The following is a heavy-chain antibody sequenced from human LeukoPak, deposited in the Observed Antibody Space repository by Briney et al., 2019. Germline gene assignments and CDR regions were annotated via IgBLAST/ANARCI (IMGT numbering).Heavy chain of an antibody. D-gene: IGHD2-2*01. CDR2: ISSSSSNI. CDR1: GFTFSSYS. V-gene: IGHV3-48*01. Sequence: GGSLRLSCAASGFTFSSYSMNWVRQAPGKGLEWVSYISSSSSNIYYADSVKGRFTISRDNSKNTEYLQMNSLRAEDTAVYYCAKDIVVVPAPVGYFDLWGRGTLVTVSS. J-gene: IGHJ2*01. CDR3: AKDIVVVPAPVGYFDL.